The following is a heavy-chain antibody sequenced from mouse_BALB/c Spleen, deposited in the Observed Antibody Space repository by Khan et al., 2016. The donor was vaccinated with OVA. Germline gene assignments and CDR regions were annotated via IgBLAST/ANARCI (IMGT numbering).Heavy chain of an antibody. CDR1: GFSLTSYG. V-gene: IGHV2-9*02. D-gene: IGHD1-3*01. J-gene: IGHJ2*01. CDR2: IWAGVRT. CDR3: ARLEDI. Sequence: QVQLKVSGPGLVAPSQSLSITCTVSGFSLTSYGVHLVSQPPGKVLQWLGVIWAGVRTTYNSALMSKLSISKDNSKSEVFLKMTSLQTDDTAMYYGARLEDIWGQGTTLTVSS.